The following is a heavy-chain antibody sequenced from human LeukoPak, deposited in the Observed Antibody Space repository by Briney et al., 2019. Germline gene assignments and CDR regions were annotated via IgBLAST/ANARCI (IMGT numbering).Heavy chain of an antibody. CDR2: IKSKSDGEIT. J-gene: IGHJ3*01. Sequence: GGSLRLSCAASGSTFPNAWMNWVRQAPGKGLEWVGRIKSKSDGEITDYAAPVKGRFTISRDDPKITLYLQMNSLKTEDTAVYYCAHGLWHYDAFDVWGQGTMVTVSS. CDR1: GSTFPNAW. CDR3: AHGLWHYDAFDV. D-gene: IGHD3-10*01. V-gene: IGHV3-15*01.